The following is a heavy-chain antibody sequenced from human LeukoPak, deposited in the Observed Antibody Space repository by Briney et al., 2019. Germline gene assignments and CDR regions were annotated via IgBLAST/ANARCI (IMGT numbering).Heavy chain of an antibody. V-gene: IGHV3-30*02. Sequence: GGSLRLSCAASGFIFTNYGMHWVRQAPGKGLEWVAFIRYDGSNKYYADSVKGRFTISRDNSKNTLYLQMNSLRAEDTAVYYCAKFTAPFGPSPFDYWGQGTLVTVSS. CDR1: GFIFTNYG. CDR3: AKFTAPFGPSPFDY. J-gene: IGHJ4*02. D-gene: IGHD2-21*02. CDR2: IRYDGSNK.